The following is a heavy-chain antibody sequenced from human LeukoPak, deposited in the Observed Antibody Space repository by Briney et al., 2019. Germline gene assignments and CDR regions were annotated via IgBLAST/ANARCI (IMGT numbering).Heavy chain of an antibody. CDR2: IKQDGSEK. CDR1: GFTFSSYW. J-gene: IGHJ4*02. V-gene: IGHV3-7*03. CDR3: ARPGDYDFWSGSY. Sequence: GGSLRLSCAASGFTFSSYWMSWVRQAPGKGLEWVANIKQDGSEKYYVDSVKGRFTISRDNAKNSLYLQMNSLRAEDTAVYYCARPGDYDFWSGSYWGQGTLVTVSS. D-gene: IGHD3-3*01.